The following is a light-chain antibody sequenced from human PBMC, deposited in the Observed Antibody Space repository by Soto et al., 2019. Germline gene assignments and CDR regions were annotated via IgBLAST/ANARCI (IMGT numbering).Light chain of an antibody. CDR1: QSVSSSF. Sequence: EIVLTQSPGTLSLSPGERATLSCRASQSVSSSFLAWYQQKPGQAPRLLIYGASSRATGIPDRFSGSGSVTDFNLTISRLEPEDCAVYYCQQYDNSPLTVGGGTKVEIK. V-gene: IGKV3-20*01. CDR2: GAS. J-gene: IGKJ4*01. CDR3: QQYDNSPLT.